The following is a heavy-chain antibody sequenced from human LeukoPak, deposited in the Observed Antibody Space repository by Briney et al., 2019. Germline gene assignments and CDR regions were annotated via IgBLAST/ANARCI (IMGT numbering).Heavy chain of an antibody. Sequence: GASVKVSCKASGYTFTGYYMHWVRQAPGQGLEWMGWINPNSGGTNYAQKFQGRVTMTRDTSISTAYMELRSLRSDDTAVYYCARNLVGATPGAIDCWGQGTLVTVSS. V-gene: IGHV1-2*02. CDR1: GYTFTGYY. CDR3: ARNLVGATPGAIDC. J-gene: IGHJ4*02. CDR2: INPNSGGT. D-gene: IGHD1-26*01.